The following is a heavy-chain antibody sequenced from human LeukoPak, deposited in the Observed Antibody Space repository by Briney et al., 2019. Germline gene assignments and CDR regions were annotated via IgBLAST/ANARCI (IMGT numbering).Heavy chain of an antibody. J-gene: IGHJ4*02. D-gene: IGHD2-15*01. Sequence: KNGESLKISCQSSGYSFTSYWIGWVRQMPGRGLEWVGTIFPGDSDIRYSPSFQGQVTITADKSISTTYLQWSSLKASDTAMYYCARTPDYWGQGTLVTVSS. V-gene: IGHV5-51*01. CDR2: IFPGDSDI. CDR3: ARTPDY. CDR1: GYSFTSYW.